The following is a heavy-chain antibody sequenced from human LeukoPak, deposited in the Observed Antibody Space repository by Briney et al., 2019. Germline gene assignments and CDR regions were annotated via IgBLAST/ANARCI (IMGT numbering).Heavy chain of an antibody. CDR3: AKASWVSSADAVL. CDR2: LGCDGET. V-gene: IGHV3-23*01. CDR1: GLIFTDYA. D-gene: IGHD3-16*01. J-gene: IGHJ4*02. Sequence: AGSLRLSWVPAGLIFTDYAMSWVSHTPAGGMEWDSSLGCDGETIYTESVKGSVTMTRDHSRSTVYLQLSNLRVEDTAVYYCAKASWVSSADAVLWGQGTLVTVS.